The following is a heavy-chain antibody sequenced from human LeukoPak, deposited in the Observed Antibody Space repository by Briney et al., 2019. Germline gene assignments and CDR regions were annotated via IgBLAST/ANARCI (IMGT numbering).Heavy chain of an antibody. CDR3: ARVNEGDGYRTFDY. D-gene: IGHD5-24*01. CDR1: GGTCSSYA. Sequence: SVRVSCKASGGTCSSYAISWVRQAPGQGLEWMGRIIPILGIANYAQKFQGRVTITADKSTSTAYMEMSSLRSEDTAVYYCARVNEGDGYRTFDYWGQGPLVTVSS. CDR2: IIPILGIA. J-gene: IGHJ4*02. V-gene: IGHV1-69*04.